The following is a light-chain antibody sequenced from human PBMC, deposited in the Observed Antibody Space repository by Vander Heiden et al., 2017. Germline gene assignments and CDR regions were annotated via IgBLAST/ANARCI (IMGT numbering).Light chain of an antibody. CDR2: AAS. CDR3: LQHNSYPRT. Sequence: DIQMTQSPSSLSASVGDRVTITCRASQGIRNYLGWYQQKPGKAPKLLIYAASSLQSGVPSRFSGSGSGTDFTLTISSLQPGDFATYYCLQHNSYPRTFGQGTKLEIK. CDR1: QGIRNY. V-gene: IGKV1-17*01. J-gene: IGKJ2*01.